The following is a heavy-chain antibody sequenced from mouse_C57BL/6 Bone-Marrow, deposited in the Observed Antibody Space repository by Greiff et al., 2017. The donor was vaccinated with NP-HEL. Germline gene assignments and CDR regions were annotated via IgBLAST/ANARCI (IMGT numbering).Heavy chain of an antibody. CDR3: DSISTVVEDY. Sequence: VQLQQSGPELVKPGASVKMSCKASGYTFTDYNMHWVKQSPGKSLEWIGYINPNNGGTSYNPKFKGKATLTVNKSSSTAYMELRSLTSEDSAVYYCDSISTVVEDYWGQGTTLTVSS. J-gene: IGHJ2*01. CDR1: GYTFTDYN. CDR2: INPNNGGT. V-gene: IGHV1-22*01. D-gene: IGHD1-1*01.